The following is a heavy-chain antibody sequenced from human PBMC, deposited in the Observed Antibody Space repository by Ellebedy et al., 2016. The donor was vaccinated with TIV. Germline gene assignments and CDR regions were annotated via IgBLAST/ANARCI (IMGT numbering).Heavy chain of an antibody. V-gene: IGHV1-69*06. CDR3: ARVPIVVVPAAMSRASAYYYGMDV. CDR1: GYTFTSYG. D-gene: IGHD2-2*01. Sequence: SVKVSCXASGYTFTSYGISWVRQAPGQGLEWMGGIIPIFGTANYAQKFQGRVTITADKSTSTAYMELSSLRSEDTAVYYCARVPIVVVPAAMSRASAYYYGMDVWGQGTTVTVSS. J-gene: IGHJ6*02. CDR2: IIPIFGTA.